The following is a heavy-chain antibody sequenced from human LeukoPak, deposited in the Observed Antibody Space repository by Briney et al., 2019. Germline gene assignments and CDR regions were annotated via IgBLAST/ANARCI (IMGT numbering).Heavy chain of an antibody. CDR1: GLTFSTYA. D-gene: IGHD6-19*01. CDR2: INHSGST. CDR3: CLGGWTFDY. Sequence: PGGSLRLSCAAAGLTFSTYAVNLIRQPPGKGLEWIGEINHSGSTNYNPSLKSRVTISVDTSKNQFSLKLSSVTAADTAVYYCCLGGWTFDYWGQGTLVTVSS. V-gene: IGHV4-34*08. J-gene: IGHJ4*02.